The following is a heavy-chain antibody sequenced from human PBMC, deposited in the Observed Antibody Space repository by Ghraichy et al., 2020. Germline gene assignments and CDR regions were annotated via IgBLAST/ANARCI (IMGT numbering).Heavy chain of an antibody. CDR2: IWSDGRKE. J-gene: IGHJ5*02. CDR1: GFTFNRHA. Sequence: GGSLRLSCAASGFTFNRHAMYWVRQAPGKGLEWVAAIWSDGRKEYYADSVRGRFTVSRDNSKNTVYLQMNSLRVEDTAVYYCARGLGASISSAPGGWLHWFDPWGQGTLVTVSS. CDR3: ARGLGASISSAPGGWLHWFDP. D-gene: IGHD6-19*01. V-gene: IGHV3-33*07.